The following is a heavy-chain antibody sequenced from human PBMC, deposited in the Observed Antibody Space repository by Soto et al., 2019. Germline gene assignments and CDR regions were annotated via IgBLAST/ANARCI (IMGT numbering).Heavy chain of an antibody. CDR2: INHSGST. Sequence: SEPLSLTCAVYGGSFSGYYWSWIRQPPGKGLEWIGEINHSGSTNYNPSLKSRVTISVDTSKNQFSLKLSSVTAADTAVYYCARRRVYYYGSGSYSRAWFDPWGQGTLVTGSS. J-gene: IGHJ5*02. CDR3: ARRRVYYYGSGSYSRAWFDP. V-gene: IGHV4-34*01. CDR1: GGSFSGYY. D-gene: IGHD3-10*01.